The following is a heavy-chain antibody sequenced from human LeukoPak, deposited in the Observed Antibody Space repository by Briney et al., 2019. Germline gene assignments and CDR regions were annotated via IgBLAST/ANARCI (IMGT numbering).Heavy chain of an antibody. Sequence: GASVKVSCKASGYTFTSYGISWVRQAPGQGLEWMGWISAYNGNTNYAQKLQGRVTMTTDTSTSTAYMELRSLRSDDTAVYHCARDGPQSQWLVYYYYYGMDVWGQGTTVTVSS. CDR1: GYTFTSYG. D-gene: IGHD6-19*01. J-gene: IGHJ6*02. CDR3: ARDGPQSQWLVYYYYYGMDV. V-gene: IGHV1-18*01. CDR2: ISAYNGNT.